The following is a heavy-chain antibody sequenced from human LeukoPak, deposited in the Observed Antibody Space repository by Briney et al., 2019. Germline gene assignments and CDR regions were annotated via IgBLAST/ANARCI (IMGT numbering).Heavy chain of an antibody. V-gene: IGHV4-34*01. J-gene: IGHJ5*02. D-gene: IGHD6-19*01. Sequence: SETLSLTCAVYGGSFSGYYWSWIRQPPGNGLEWIGEINHSGSTNYNPSLKSRVTISVDTSKNQFSLKLSSVTAADTAVYYCARGKLIAVAGYNWFDPWGQGTLVTVSS. CDR1: GGSFSGYY. CDR3: ARGKLIAVAGYNWFDP. CDR2: INHSGST.